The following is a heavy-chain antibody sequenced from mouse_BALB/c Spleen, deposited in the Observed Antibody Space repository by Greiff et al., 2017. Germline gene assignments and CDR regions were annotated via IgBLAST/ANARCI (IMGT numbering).Heavy chain of an antibody. Sequence: VQLQQSGAELVKPGASVKLSCTASGFNIKDTYMHWVKQRPEQGLEWIGRIDPANGNTKYDPKFQGKATITADTSSNTASLQLSSLTSEDTAVYYCARQDYGGYFDYWGQGTTLTVSS. D-gene: IGHD1-1*01. J-gene: IGHJ2*01. CDR1: GFNIKDTY. V-gene: IGHV14-3*02. CDR2: IDPANGNT. CDR3: ARQDYGGYFDY.